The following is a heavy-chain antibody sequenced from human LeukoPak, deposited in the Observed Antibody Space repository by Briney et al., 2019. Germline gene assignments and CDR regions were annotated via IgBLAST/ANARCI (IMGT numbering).Heavy chain of an antibody. CDR3: ARLAAVAGTGDY. V-gene: IGHV1-8*03. CDR2: ISAYNGNT. J-gene: IGHJ4*02. Sequence: ASVKVSCKASGYTFTSYYMHWVRQAPGQGLEWMGWISAYNGNTGYAQKFQGRVTITRNTSISTAYMELGSLRSEDTAVYYCARLAAVAGTGDYWGQGTLVTVSS. D-gene: IGHD6-19*01. CDR1: GYTFTSYY.